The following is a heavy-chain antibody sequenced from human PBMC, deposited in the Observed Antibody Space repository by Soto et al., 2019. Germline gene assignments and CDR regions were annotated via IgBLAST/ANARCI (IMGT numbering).Heavy chain of an antibody. CDR2: IYDSGST. CDR1: GGSIISYY. CDR3: VRRGRTSNGDWFDL. J-gene: IGHJ5*02. D-gene: IGHD3-3*02. Sequence: PLETLSLTCTVSGGSIISYYWSWIRXLPGKGLEWIGYIYDSGSTSYNPSLKSRVTMSVDTSKNQFSLKLSSVTAADTAVYFCVRRGRTSNGDWFDLWGQGILVTVSS. V-gene: IGHV4-59*12.